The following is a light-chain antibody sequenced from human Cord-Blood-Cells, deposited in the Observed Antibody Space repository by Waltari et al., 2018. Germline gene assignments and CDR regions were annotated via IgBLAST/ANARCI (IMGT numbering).Light chain of an antibody. CDR2: GNS. J-gene: IGLJ1*01. Sequence: QSVLTQPPSVSGAPGQRVTLSCPGRRSNIGAGYYVHWSQQLPGTAPKLLIYGNSNRPSGVPDRFSGSKSGTSASLAITGLQAEDEADYYCQSYDSSLSGTYVFGTGTKVTVL. CDR1: RSNIGAGYY. V-gene: IGLV1-40*01. CDR3: QSYDSSLSGTYV.